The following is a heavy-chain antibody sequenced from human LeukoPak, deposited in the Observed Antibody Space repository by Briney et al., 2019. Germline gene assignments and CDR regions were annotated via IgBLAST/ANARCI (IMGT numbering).Heavy chain of an antibody. CDR1: GGSISSGDYY. CDR3: AGQVVMAGDWFDP. J-gene: IGHJ5*02. CDR2: IYYSGST. V-gene: IGHV4-61*08. Sequence: PSETLSLTCTVSGGSISSGDYYWSWIRQPPGKGLEWIGYIYYSGSTNYNPSLKSRVTISVDTSKNQFSLKLSSVTAADTAVYYCAGQVVMAGDWFDPWGQGTLVTVSS. D-gene: IGHD4-23*01.